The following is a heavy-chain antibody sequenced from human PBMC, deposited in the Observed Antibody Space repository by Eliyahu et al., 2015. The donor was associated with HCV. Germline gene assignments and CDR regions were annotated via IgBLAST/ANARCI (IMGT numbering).Heavy chain of an antibody. D-gene: IGHD3-3*01. V-gene: IGHV3-33*01. CDR3: TRDTRNLGGGYYAY. Sequence: QVQLVESGGALVQPGRSLRLSCSASGFXFNKYGMNWVRQAPGKGLEWVAVIWYDGSNKHYADSVKGRFTISRDNSKNTLYLQMNDLRAEDTAVYFCTRDTRNLGGGYYAYWGQGTLVTVSS. J-gene: IGHJ4*02. CDR2: IWYDGSNK. CDR1: GFXFNKYG.